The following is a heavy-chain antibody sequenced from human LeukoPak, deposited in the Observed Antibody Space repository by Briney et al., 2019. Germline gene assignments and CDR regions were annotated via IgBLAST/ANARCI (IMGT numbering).Heavy chain of an antibody. CDR3: ARDKEEVAHYDWFDP. V-gene: IGHV1-46*01. CDR1: GYPFSSYY. Sequence: GASVKVSCKTSGYPFSSYYMHWVRQAPGQGLEWMGIFEPISGTKRVAEKFQGRVNMTRDTATSTVYMELSSLRPEDTAMYYCARDKEEVAHYDWFDPWGQGTQVTASS. CDR2: FEPISGTK. D-gene: IGHD3-10*01. J-gene: IGHJ5*02.